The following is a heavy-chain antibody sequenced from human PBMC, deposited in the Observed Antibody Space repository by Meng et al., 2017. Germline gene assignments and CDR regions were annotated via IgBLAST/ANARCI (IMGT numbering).Heavy chain of an antibody. D-gene: IGHD1-26*01. J-gene: IGHJ4*02. V-gene: IGHV6-1*01. Sequence: QLPLSGPGVWEPSPARSLLWPISGSSCSRNSAAWNWIRQSPSRGLEWLGRAYYRSKWYHDYAESVKSRISIDPDTSKNQFSLQLRSVTPEDSAVFYCARGSYSFDSWGQRTLVAVSS. CDR3: ARGSYSFDS. CDR1: GSSCSRNSAA. CDR2: AYYRSKWYH.